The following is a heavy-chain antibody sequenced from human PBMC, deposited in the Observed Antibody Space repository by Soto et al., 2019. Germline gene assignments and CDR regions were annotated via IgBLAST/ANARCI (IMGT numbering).Heavy chain of an antibody. Sequence: EVQLLESGGGLVQPGGSLSVSCAASGIPLSNTAMSWVRQAPGKGLEWVSSISASGTSTYYADSVTGRFTISRDTSKNTLYLEMHSLRADDTAVYYCAKRGDSTSWYWLGPWGQGTLVTVSS. D-gene: IGHD6-13*01. CDR1: GIPLSNTA. CDR3: AKRGDSTSWYWLGP. CDR2: ISASGTST. J-gene: IGHJ5*02. V-gene: IGHV3-23*01.